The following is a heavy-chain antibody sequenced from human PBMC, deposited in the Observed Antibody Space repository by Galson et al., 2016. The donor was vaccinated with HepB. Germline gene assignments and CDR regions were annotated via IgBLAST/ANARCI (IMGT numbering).Heavy chain of an antibody. Sequence: SLRLSCAASGFTFSNHAMSWVRQAPGKGLEWVSYISTSSSPISYRDSVKGRFTISRDNTKNSLYLQLNSLRAEDTAVYYCARIIKTGTTSHFDYWGQGTLVTVSS. CDR2: ISTSSSPI. CDR1: GFTFSNHA. J-gene: IGHJ4*02. CDR3: ARIIKTGTTSHFDY. D-gene: IGHD1-7*01. V-gene: IGHV3-21*01.